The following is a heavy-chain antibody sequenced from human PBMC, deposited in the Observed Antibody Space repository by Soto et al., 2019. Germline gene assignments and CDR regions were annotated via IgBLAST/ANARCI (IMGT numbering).Heavy chain of an antibody. CDR3: ARDRSSSGAPVGGWFDP. V-gene: IGHV4-4*07. CDR2: IYTSGSA. D-gene: IGHD6-13*01. Sequence: QVQLQESGPGLVKPSETLSLTCTVSGGSISSYYWSWIRQPAGKGLEWIGRIYTSGSANYNPSLKSRVTMSVDTSKNQFSLKLSSVTAADTAVYYCARDRSSSGAPVGGWFDPWGQGTLVTVSS. J-gene: IGHJ5*02. CDR1: GGSISSYY.